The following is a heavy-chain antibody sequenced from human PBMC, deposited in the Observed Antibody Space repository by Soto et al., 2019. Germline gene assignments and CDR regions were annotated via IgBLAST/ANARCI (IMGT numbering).Heavy chain of an antibody. CDR2: IYSSGST. V-gene: IGHV4-59*01. Sequence: PSETLSLTCTASGGSIDNFYWSWIRQPPGKGLEWIGHIYSSGSTKYNPSLKSRVTISVDRSKNQFSLKLNSVTAADTAVYFCARDYPYFTVTTSGGMDVWGQGTTVTAP. J-gene: IGHJ6*02. D-gene: IGHD4-17*01. CDR1: GGSIDNFY. CDR3: ARDYPYFTVTTSGGMDV.